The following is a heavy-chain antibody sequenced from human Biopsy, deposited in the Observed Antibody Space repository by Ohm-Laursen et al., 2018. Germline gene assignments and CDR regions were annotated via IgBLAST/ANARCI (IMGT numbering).Heavy chain of an antibody. CDR3: VREPKTGTAEAWYFDL. CDR2: ISYNERT. D-gene: IGHD3-9*01. V-gene: IGHV4-31*03. Sequence: TLSLTCCVSGASVKTSGYFWAWIRQRPGKGLEWIRYISYNERTHYNPSLTSRLAISFDTSNNRISLQLRSVSVADTAVYYCVREPKTGTAEAWYFDLWGRGSPVTVPS. J-gene: IGHJ2*01. CDR1: GASVKTSGYF.